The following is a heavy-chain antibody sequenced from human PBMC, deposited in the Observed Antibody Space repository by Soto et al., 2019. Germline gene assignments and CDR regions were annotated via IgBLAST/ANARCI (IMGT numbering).Heavy chain of an antibody. D-gene: IGHD1-26*01. V-gene: IGHV1-69*06. CDR3: ASSSGNNYGVGTNYYFDY. Sequence: QVHLVQSGAGVKKPGSWVKVSCRPSEATFSTYPSVWVRQAPGEGLEWREGIIPIFGTANYAQKFQDRVTITADKSTNTAFMELSSLKSEDTAMYYCASSSGNNYGVGTNYYFDYWGQGTLVTVSS. CDR2: IIPIFGTA. J-gene: IGHJ4*02. CDR1: EATFSTYP.